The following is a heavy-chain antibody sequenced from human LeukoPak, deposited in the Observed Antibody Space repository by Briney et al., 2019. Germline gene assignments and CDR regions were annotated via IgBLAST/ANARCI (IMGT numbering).Heavy chain of an antibody. Sequence: GGSLRLSCAASGFTFSSYGIHWVRQAPGKGLEWVAVIWYDGSNKYYADSVKGRFTISRDNSKNTLYLQMNSLRAEDTAVYYCARDGGDYAVDYWGQGTLVTVSS. V-gene: IGHV3-33*01. CDR2: IWYDGSNK. D-gene: IGHD4-17*01. CDR1: GFTFSSYG. J-gene: IGHJ4*02. CDR3: ARDGGDYAVDY.